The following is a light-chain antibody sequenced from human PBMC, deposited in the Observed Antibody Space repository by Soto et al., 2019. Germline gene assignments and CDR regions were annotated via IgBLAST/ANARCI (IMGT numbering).Light chain of an antibody. CDR2: SAS. Sequence: EIVLTQYPGTLSLSPGERGTLSCGASQSVSSNCLAWYRRKPGQAPSLLIYSASTRATGIPGRFSGSGSGTDFTLTITRLEPEDFAVYYCQQYGSSPPTFGQGTKVEFK. J-gene: IGKJ1*01. V-gene: IGKV3-20*01. CDR3: QQYGSSPPT. CDR1: QSVSSNC.